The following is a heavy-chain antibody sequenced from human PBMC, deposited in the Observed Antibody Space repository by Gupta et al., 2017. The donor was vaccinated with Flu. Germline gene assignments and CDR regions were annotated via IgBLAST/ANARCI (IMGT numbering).Heavy chain of an antibody. Sequence: QVQLQESGPGLVKPPQTLSLTCTVSGGSISSGGYYWSWIRQHPGKGLEWIGYIYYSGSTYYNPSLKSRVTISVDTSKNQFSLKLSSVTAADTAVYYCASHERTYYDFWSGYYSQSIQFDYWGQGTLVTVSS. D-gene: IGHD3-3*01. CDR2: IYYSGST. CDR3: ASHERTYYDFWSGYYSQSIQFDY. V-gene: IGHV4-31*03. J-gene: IGHJ4*02. CDR1: GGSISSGGYY.